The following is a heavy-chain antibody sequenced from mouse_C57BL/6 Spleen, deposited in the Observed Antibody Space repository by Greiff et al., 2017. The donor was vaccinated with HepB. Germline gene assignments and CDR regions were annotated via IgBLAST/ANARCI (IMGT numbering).Heavy chain of an antibody. CDR2: IYPGDGDT. CDR3: ARSYYYGSSLVLAMDY. V-gene: IGHV1-82*01. Sequence: VQLQQSGPELVKPGASVKISCKASGYAFSSSWMNWVKQRPGKGLEWIGRIYPGDGDTNYNGKFKGKATLTADKSSSTAYMQLSSLTSEDSAVYFCARSYYYGSSLVLAMDYWGQGTSVTVSS. J-gene: IGHJ4*01. D-gene: IGHD1-1*01. CDR1: GYAFSSSW.